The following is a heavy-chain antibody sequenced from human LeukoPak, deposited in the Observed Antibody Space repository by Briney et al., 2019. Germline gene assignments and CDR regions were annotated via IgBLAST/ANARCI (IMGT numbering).Heavy chain of an antibody. CDR3: ARDSGLWSSEYYFDY. D-gene: IGHD2-15*01. V-gene: IGHV3-21*01. CDR2: ISTSSSYI. J-gene: IGHJ4*02. Sequence: GGSLRLSCAASGFTFSGYSMNWVRQAPGKELEWVSSISTSSSYIYYADSVKGRFTISRDNAKNSLYLQMNSLRAEDTAVYYCARDSGLWSSEYYFDYWGQGTLVTVSS. CDR1: GFTFSGYS.